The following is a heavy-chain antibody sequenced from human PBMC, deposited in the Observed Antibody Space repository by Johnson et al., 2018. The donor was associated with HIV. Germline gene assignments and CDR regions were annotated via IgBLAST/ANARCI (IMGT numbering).Heavy chain of an antibody. CDR2: IYSGGRS. D-gene: IGHD3-16*02. J-gene: IGHJ3*02. V-gene: IGHV3-20*04. Sequence: QLVESGGGVVRPGGSLRLSCAASGFTFDDYGMSWVRQAPGKGLELVSVIYSGGRSYYADSVKGRFTISNANSKNTLYLQMNSLRAEDTALYYCARDRGWGVIDAFDIWGQGTMVTVSS. CDR3: ARDRGWGVIDAFDI. CDR1: GFTFDDYG.